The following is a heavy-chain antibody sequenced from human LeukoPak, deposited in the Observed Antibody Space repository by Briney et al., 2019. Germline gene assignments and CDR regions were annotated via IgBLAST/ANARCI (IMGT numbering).Heavy chain of an antibody. Sequence: SETLSLTCSVSGVSITSNYWSWLRQPPGKGLEWLGYTHHSGATSYNPSLKSRSTMSLDTSNNQFSLNLSSVTAADTAVYYCARSSGHSYGDFDYWGQGNLVTVSS. J-gene: IGHJ4*02. CDR2: THHSGAT. V-gene: IGHV4-59*01. CDR3: ARSSGHSYGDFDY. D-gene: IGHD5-18*01. CDR1: GVSITSNY.